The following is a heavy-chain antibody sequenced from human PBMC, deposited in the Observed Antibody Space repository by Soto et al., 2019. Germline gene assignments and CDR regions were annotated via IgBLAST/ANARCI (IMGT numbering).Heavy chain of an antibody. V-gene: IGHV1-8*01. CDR1: GYTFTSYD. Sequence: ASVKVSCKASGYTFTSYDINWVRQATGQGLEWMGWMNPNSGNTGYAQKFQGRVTMTRNTSMSTAYMELSSLRSEDTAVYYCARAEDQQLVNYFDYWGQGTLVTVSS. D-gene: IGHD6-6*01. CDR2: MNPNSGNT. J-gene: IGHJ4*02. CDR3: ARAEDQQLVNYFDY.